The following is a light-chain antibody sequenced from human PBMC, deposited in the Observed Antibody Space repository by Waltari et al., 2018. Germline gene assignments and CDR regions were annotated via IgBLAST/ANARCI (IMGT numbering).Light chain of an antibody. Sequence: QSALTQPASVPGSPGNSFTISCTGTSSDVGCYNQFPWYQQHPGKAPKLMIYDVSKRPSGVSNRFSGSKSGYTASLTISGLQAEDEADYYCSSYTSSSTPVVFGGGTKLTVL. CDR2: DVS. J-gene: IGLJ2*01. CDR3: SSYTSSSTPVV. V-gene: IGLV2-14*01. CDR1: SSDVGCYNQ.